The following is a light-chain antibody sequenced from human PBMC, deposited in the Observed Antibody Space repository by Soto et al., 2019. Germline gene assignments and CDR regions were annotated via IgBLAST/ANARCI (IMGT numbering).Light chain of an antibody. CDR1: SSNIGAGYD. V-gene: IGLV1-40*01. J-gene: IGLJ2*01. CDR3: QSYDSSLSGSV. Sequence: QSVLTQPPSVSGAPGQRVTISCTGSSSNIGAGYDVHWYQQLPGTAPKLLIYGNSNRPSGVPDRFSGSKSGTSXXXAITGLQAEDEADYYCQSYDSSLSGSVFGGG. CDR2: GNS.